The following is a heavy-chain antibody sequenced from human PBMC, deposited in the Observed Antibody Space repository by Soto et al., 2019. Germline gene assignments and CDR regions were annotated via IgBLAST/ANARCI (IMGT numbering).Heavy chain of an antibody. J-gene: IGHJ3*02. CDR1: GGSISNNSYH. CDR2: IYYSGST. Sequence: SETLALTESVSGGSISNNSYHWGWIRQPPGKGLEWIGNIYYSGSTYYNPSLKSRVTISVDTSKNQFSLKLSSVTAADTAVYYCARRGGYSYCAVAFDISGQGRMVTV. CDR3: ARRGGYSYCAVAFDI. V-gene: IGHV4-39*01. D-gene: IGHD5-18*01.